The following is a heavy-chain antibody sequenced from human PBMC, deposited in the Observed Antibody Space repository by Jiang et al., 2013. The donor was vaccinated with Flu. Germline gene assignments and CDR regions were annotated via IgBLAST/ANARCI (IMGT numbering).Heavy chain of an antibody. CDR1: GYTFNTYA. J-gene: IGHJ4*02. D-gene: IGHD2-15*01. V-gene: IGHV7-4-1*02. CDR3: ARVGGSCSGGTCYSLY. Sequence: QSGSELKNPGASVKVSCKASGYTFNTYAMTWVRQAPGQGLEWMGWINTNTGNPTYAHGFTGRFVFSLDTSVSTAFLQINSLEADDTAVYYCARVGGSCSGGTCYSLYWGQGTLVTVSS. CDR2: INTNTGNP.